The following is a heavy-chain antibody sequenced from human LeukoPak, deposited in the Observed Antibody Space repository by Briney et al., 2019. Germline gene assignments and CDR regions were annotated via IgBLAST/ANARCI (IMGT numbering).Heavy chain of an antibody. D-gene: IGHD5-12*01. J-gene: IGHJ4*02. CDR1: GFTFSSYG. V-gene: IGHV3-33*01. Sequence: GGSLRLSCAASGFTFSSYGMHWVRQAPGKGLEWVAVIWYDGSNKYYADSVKGRFTISRDNSKNTLYLQMNSLRAEDTAVYYXXXXXXWLQFYYFDYWGQGTLVTVSS. CDR2: IWYDGSNK. CDR3: XXXXXWLQFYYFDY.